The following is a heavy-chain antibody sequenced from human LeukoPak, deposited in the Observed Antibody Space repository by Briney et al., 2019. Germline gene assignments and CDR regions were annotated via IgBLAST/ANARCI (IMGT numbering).Heavy chain of an antibody. CDR3: ARDLCYYDTWTFDP. V-gene: IGHV1-2*02. J-gene: IGHJ5*02. D-gene: IGHD3-22*01. Sequence: ASVKVSCKASGYTFTGYYMHWVRQAPGQGLEWMGWINPNSGGTNYAQKFQGRVTMTRDTSISTACMELSRLRSDDTAVYYCARDLCYYDTWTFDPWGQGTLVTVSS. CDR1: GYTFTGYY. CDR2: INPNSGGT.